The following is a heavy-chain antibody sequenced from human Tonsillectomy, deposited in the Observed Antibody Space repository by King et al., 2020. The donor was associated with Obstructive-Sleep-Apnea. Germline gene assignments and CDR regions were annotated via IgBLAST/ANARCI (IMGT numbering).Heavy chain of an antibody. D-gene: IGHD6-19*01. CDR1: GFIFSDYY. CDR3: ARGGRSGSINWFDP. Sequence: QLPLVESGGGLVKPGGSLRLSCSASGFIFSDYYMTWVRQAPGKGLEWLAYITNTGTTRYYADSVRGRITLSRDNAKNSVYVEMNSLRPDDTAVYYCARGGRSGSINWFDPWGQGTLVTVSS. V-gene: IGHV3-11*01. J-gene: IGHJ5*02. CDR2: ITNTGTTR.